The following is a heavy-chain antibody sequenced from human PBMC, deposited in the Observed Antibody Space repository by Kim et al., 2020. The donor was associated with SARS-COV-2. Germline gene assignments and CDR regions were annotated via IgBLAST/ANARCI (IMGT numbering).Heavy chain of an antibody. CDR3: ARGLIVVVPAAIRSLYYFDY. J-gene: IGHJ4*02. D-gene: IGHD2-2*02. CDR2: IIPIFGTA. CDR1: GGTFSSYA. Sequence: SVKVSCKASGGTFSSYAISWVRQAPGQGLEWMGGIIPIFGTANYAQKFQGRVTITADESTSTAYMELSSLRSEDTAVYYCARGLIVVVPAAIRSLYYFDYWGQGTLVTVSS. V-gene: IGHV1-69*13.